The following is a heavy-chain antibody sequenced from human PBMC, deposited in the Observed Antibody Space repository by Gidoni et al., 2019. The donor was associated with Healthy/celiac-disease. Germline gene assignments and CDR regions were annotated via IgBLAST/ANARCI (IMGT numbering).Heavy chain of an antibody. J-gene: IGHJ4*02. CDR3: ARDRCSSTSCFFDY. V-gene: IGHV3-7*03. CDR1: GFPFSSYW. D-gene: IGHD2-2*01. CDR2: IKQDGSDK. Sequence: EVQLVESGGGLVQPGGSLRLSCAASGFPFSSYWMTWVRQAPGKGLEWVANIKQDGSDKYYVDSVKGRFTISRDNAKNSLYLQMSSLRAEDTAVYYCARDRCSSTSCFFDYWGQGTLVTVSS.